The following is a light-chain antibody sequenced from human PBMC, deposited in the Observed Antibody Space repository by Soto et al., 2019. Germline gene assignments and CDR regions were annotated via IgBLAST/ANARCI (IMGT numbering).Light chain of an antibody. CDR1: GTNFGAGFD. CDR2: GNK. CDR3: QSYDGSLRGSGV. V-gene: IGLV1-40*01. Sequence: QSVLTQPPSVSGAPGQTVTISCIGSGTNFGAGFDVHWYQQLPGTAPKLLIYGNKSRPSGVPDRFSGSRSGTSASLTITGLQAEDEADYYCQSYDGSLRGSGVFGTGTKLTVL. J-gene: IGLJ1*01.